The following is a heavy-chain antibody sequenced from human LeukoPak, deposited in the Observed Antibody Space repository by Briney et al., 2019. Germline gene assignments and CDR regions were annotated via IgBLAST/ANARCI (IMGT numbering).Heavy chain of an antibody. J-gene: IGHJ4*02. D-gene: IGHD3-3*01. CDR2: ISAYNGNT. CDR1: GYTFTSYV. CDR3: ARDVYDFWSGYLPFDY. Sequence: ASVKVSCKASGYTFTSYVISWVRQAPGQGLEWMGWISAYNGNTNYAQKLQGRVTMTTDTSTSTAYMELRSLRSDDTAVYYCARDVYDFWSGYLPFDYWGQGTLVTVSS. V-gene: IGHV1-18*01.